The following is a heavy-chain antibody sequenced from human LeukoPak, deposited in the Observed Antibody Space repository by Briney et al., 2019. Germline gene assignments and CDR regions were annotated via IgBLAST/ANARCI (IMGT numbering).Heavy chain of an antibody. CDR3: ARGLYDYVWGSYRLHFDY. D-gene: IGHD3-16*02. Sequence: PSETLSLTCTVSGGSISSYYWSWIRQPPGKGLEWIGEINHSGSTNYNPSLKSRVTISVDTSKNQFSLKLSSVTAADTAVYYCARGLYDYVWGSYRLHFDYWGQGTLVTVSS. J-gene: IGHJ4*02. CDR1: GGSISSYY. CDR2: INHSGST. V-gene: IGHV4-34*01.